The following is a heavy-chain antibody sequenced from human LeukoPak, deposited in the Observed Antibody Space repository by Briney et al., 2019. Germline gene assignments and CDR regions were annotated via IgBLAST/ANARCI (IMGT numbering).Heavy chain of an antibody. D-gene: IGHD3-22*01. CDR1: GGSFSGYY. CDR3: ARTDSSGYYNWFDP. J-gene: IGHJ5*02. CDR2: IYYSGST. V-gene: IGHV4-59*01. Sequence: SETLSLTCAVYGGSFSGYYWSWIRQPPGKGLEWIGYIYYSGSTNYNPSLKSRVTISVDTSKNEFSLKLSSVTAADTAVYYCARTDSSGYYNWFDPWGQGTLVTVSS.